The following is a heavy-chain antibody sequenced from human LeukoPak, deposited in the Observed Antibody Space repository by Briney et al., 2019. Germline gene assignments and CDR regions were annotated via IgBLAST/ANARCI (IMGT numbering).Heavy chain of an antibody. CDR2: IKLDGTEK. D-gene: IGHD3-16*01. J-gene: IGHJ5*02. Sequence: AGGSLRLSCAASGFTFSSYWMHWVRQAPGKGLEWVANIKLDGTEKYYVDSVKGRFTISRDNAKNSLYLQMNSLRAEDTAIYYCASDRFYFGAWGQGTLATVSS. CDR3: ASDRFYFGA. V-gene: IGHV3-7*05. CDR1: GFTFSSYW.